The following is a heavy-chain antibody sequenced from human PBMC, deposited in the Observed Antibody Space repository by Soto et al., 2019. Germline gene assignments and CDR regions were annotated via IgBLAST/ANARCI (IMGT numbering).Heavy chain of an antibody. CDR1: GYTFTSYG. D-gene: IGHD5-18*01. Sequence: ASVKVSCKASGYTFTSYGISWVRQAPGQGLEWMGWISAYNGNTNYAQKLQGRVTMTTDTSTSTAYMELRSLRSDDTAVYYCARAVDTVYYYYGMDVWGQGTTVTVSS. CDR2: ISAYNGNT. V-gene: IGHV1-18*01. J-gene: IGHJ6*02. CDR3: ARAVDTVYYYYGMDV.